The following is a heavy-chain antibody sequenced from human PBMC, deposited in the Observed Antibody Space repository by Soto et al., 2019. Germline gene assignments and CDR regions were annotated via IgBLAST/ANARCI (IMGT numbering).Heavy chain of an antibody. Sequence: EVQLVESGGTLVQPGRSLRLSCAASGFSFDEYAMHWVRQVPGEGLEWVSGVSWNSGTVGYGDSVKGRFTISRDNDKNSLYLQMNSLRAEDTAMYYCAKGFCSSAKCYTYSDMDVWGKGTAVTVSS. J-gene: IGHJ6*03. CDR2: VSWNSGTV. V-gene: IGHV3-9*01. CDR3: AKGFCSSAKCYTYSDMDV. D-gene: IGHD2-2*01. CDR1: GFSFDEYA.